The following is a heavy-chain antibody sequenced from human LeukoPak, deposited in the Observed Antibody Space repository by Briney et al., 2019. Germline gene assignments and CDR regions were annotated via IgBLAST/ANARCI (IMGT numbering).Heavy chain of an antibody. D-gene: IGHD6-6*01. Sequence: SETLSLTCTVSGGSISSYYWSWIRQPAGKGLEWIGRIYTSESTNYNPSLKSRVTMSVDTSKNQFSLKLSSVTAADTAVYYCARDDSTYSSSRGYYYFGMDVWGQGTTVTVSS. V-gene: IGHV4-4*07. CDR3: ARDDSTYSSSRGYYYFGMDV. J-gene: IGHJ6*02. CDR1: GGSISSYY. CDR2: IYTSEST.